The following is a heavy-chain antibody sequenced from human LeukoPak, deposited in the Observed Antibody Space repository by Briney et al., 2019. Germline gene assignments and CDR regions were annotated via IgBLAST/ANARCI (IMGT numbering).Heavy chain of an antibody. D-gene: IGHD6-13*01. Sequence: ASVKVSCKVSGYSLSEFSIHWVRQGPGKGLEWMGGFDPEDGETIYAQKFHGRVTMTEDTSTSTAHMELNSLTSEDTAVYYCATDYSSRWSIDVFDIWGQGTMVTVSS. CDR3: ATDYSSRWSIDVFDI. V-gene: IGHV1-24*01. J-gene: IGHJ3*02. CDR2: FDPEDGET. CDR1: GYSLSEFS.